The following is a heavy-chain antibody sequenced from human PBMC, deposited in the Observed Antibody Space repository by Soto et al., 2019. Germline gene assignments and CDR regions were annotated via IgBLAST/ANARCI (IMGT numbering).Heavy chain of an antibody. CDR2: SYWNDDK. CDR1: GFSRSTSGVG. Sequence: QITLKESGPTLVKPTQALTLTCTFSGFSRSTSGVGVGWIRQPPGKALEWLALSYWNDDKSYSPSLNSRLTIPNDTSKNHVVLTITNMDPVDTATYYCALSHGDVGGQGTTVTVSS. V-gene: IGHV2-5*01. CDR3: ALSHGDV. J-gene: IGHJ6*02.